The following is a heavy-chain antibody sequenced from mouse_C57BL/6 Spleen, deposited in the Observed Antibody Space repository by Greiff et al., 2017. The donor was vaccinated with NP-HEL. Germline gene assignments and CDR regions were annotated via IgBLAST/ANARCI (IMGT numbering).Heavy chain of an antibody. CDR1: GFTFSSYA. V-gene: IGHV5-4*01. CDR2: ISDGGSYT. Sequence: EVKVVESGGGLVKPGGSLKLSCAASGFTFSSYAMSWVRQTPEKRLEWVATISDGGSYTSYPDNVKGRFTISRDNAKNNLYLQMSHLKSEDTAMYYCARDNGNYPFDYWGQGTTLTVSS. D-gene: IGHD2-1*01. J-gene: IGHJ2*01. CDR3: ARDNGNYPFDY.